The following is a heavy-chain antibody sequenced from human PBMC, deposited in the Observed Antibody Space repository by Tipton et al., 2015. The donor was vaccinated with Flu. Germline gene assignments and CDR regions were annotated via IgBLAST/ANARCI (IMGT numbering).Heavy chain of an antibody. V-gene: IGHV4-59*08. CDR2: IYYSGST. CDR3: ARREGGVVSGAFDI. J-gene: IGHJ3*02. CDR1: GGSISSYY. D-gene: IGHD3-3*01. Sequence: QLVQSGAEVKPSETLSLTCTVSGGSISSYYWSWIRQPPGKGLERIGYIYYSGSTNYNPSLKSRVTISVDTSKNQFSLKLSSVTAADTAVYYCARREGGVVSGAFDIWGQGTMVTVSS.